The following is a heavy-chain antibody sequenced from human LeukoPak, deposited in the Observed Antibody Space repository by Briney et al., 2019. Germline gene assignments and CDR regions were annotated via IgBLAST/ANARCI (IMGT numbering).Heavy chain of an antibody. CDR1: GFTFSDYW. D-gene: IGHD3-10*01. CDR2: IKQDGSDK. CDR3: ARSLWPADY. V-gene: IGHV3-7*01. Sequence: GGSLRLSCAASGFTFSDYWVSWVRQAPGKGLEWVADIKQDGSDKKYVDSVKGRFTISRDSAKKSLYLQMDSLRAEDTAVYYCARSLWPADYWGQGTLVTVSS. J-gene: IGHJ4*02.